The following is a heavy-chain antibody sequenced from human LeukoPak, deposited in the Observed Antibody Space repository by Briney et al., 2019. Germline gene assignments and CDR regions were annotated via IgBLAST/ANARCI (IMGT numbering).Heavy chain of an antibody. CDR2: IYYSGST. CDR3: ARDGYYDSSGYSLGLDAFDI. V-gene: IGHV4-59*01. J-gene: IGHJ3*02. D-gene: IGHD3-22*01. CDR1: GGSIGSYY. Sequence: RPSETLSLTCTVSGGSIGSYYWSWIRQPPGKGLEWIGYIYYSGSTNYNPSLKSRVTISVDTSKNQFSLKLSSVTAADTAVYYCARDGYYDSSGYSLGLDAFDIWGQGTMVTVSS.